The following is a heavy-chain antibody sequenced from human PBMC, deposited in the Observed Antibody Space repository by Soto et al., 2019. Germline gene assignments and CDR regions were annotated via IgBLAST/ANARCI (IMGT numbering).Heavy chain of an antibody. CDR2: IKQDGSEK. D-gene: IGHD2-21*02. CDR3: ARVIVVVTAPYYYYGMDV. J-gene: IGHJ6*02. CDR1: GFTFSSYW. V-gene: IGHV3-7*01. Sequence: GSLRLSCAASGFTFSSYWMSWVRQAPGKGLEWVANIKQDGSEKYYVDSVKGRFTISRDNAKNSLYLQMNSLRAEDTAVYYCARVIVVVTAPYYYYGMDVWGQGTTVTVSS.